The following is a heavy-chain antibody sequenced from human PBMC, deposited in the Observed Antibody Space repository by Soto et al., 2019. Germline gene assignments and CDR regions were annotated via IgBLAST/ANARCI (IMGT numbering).Heavy chain of an antibody. V-gene: IGHV4-30-4*01. D-gene: IGHD2-15*01. Sequence: LSLTCSVSSGSISTVDYFWAWIRQPPGQALEYIGYIYKSATTYYNPSFESRVAISLDTSKSQFSLNVTSVTAADTAVYFCARGRYCLTGRCFPNWFDSWGQGTLVTVSS. CDR1: SGSISTVDYF. CDR3: ARGRYCLTGRCFPNWFDS. J-gene: IGHJ5*01. CDR2: IYKSATT.